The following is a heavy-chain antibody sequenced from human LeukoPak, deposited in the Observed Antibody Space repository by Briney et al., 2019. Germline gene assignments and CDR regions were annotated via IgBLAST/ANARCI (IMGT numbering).Heavy chain of an antibody. V-gene: IGHV4-34*01. CDR3: ARGNVRGSYSFYYFDY. CDR1: GGSFSGYY. Sequence: SETLSLTCAVYGGSFSGYYWSWIRQPPGKGLEWIGEINHSGSTNYNPSLKSRVTMSVDTSKNQFSLKLSSVTAADTAVYYCARGNVRGSYSFYYFDYWGQGTLVTVSS. J-gene: IGHJ4*02. D-gene: IGHD1-26*01. CDR2: INHSGST.